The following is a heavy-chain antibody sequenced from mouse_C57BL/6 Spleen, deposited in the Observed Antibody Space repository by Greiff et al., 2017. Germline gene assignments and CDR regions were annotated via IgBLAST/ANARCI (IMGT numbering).Heavy chain of an antibody. CDR1: GYTFTDYY. CDR3: ARNGNYVGGYFDY. D-gene: IGHD2-1*01. V-gene: IGHV1-26*01. Sequence: EVQLQQSGPELVKPGASVKISCKASGYTFTDYYMNWVKQSHGKSLEWIGDINPNNGGTSYNQKFKGKATLTVDKSSSTAYMELRSLTSEDSAVYYCARNGNYVGGYFDYWGQGTTLTVSS. J-gene: IGHJ2*01. CDR2: INPNNGGT.